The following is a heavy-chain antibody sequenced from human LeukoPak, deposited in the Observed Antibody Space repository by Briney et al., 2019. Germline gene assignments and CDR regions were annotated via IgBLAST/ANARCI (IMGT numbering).Heavy chain of an antibody. CDR2: ISGSGGST. CDR3: AKDSWWELLIPMPHFAAHDAFDI. J-gene: IGHJ3*02. CDR1: GFTFSSYA. V-gene: IGHV3-23*01. D-gene: IGHD1-26*01. Sequence: PGGSLRLSCAASGFTFSSYAMSWVRQAPGKGLEWVSAISGSGGSTYYADSVKGRFTISRDNSKNTLYLQMNSLRAEDTAVYYCAKDSWWELLIPMPHFAAHDAFDIWGQGTMVTVSS.